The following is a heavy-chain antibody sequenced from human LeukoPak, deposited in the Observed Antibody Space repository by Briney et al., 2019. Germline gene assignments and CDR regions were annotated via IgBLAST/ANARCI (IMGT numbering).Heavy chain of an antibody. CDR2: VSGSGGTT. Sequence: PGGSLRLSCAASEFIFSSYAMSWVRQAPGKGLEWVSIVSGSGGTTYYADSVKGRFTSSRDNSKNTLYLQMNSLRAEDTAVYYCAKKMATGSFDYWGQGTLVAVSS. CDR1: EFIFSSYA. CDR3: AKKMATGSFDY. V-gene: IGHV3-23*01. D-gene: IGHD5-24*01. J-gene: IGHJ4*02.